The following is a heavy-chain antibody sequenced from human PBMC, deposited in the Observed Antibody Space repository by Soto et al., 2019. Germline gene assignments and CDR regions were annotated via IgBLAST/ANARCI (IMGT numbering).Heavy chain of an antibody. Sequence: PGGSLRLSCATSESTFSSFGMHWVRQAPGKGLEWVAVISYDGSNKCYADSVKGQFTISRDNSKNTMYLQMNSLRAEDTAVYYCASVPPQSIAARRGGYYYYMDVWGKGTTVTVSS. CDR3: ASVPPQSIAARRGGYYYYMDV. D-gene: IGHD6-6*01. V-gene: IGHV3-30*12. CDR1: ESTFSSFG. J-gene: IGHJ6*03. CDR2: ISYDGSNK.